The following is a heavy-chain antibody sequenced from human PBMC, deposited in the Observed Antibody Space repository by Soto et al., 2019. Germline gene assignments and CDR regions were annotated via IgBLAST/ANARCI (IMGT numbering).Heavy chain of an antibody. V-gene: IGHV6-1*01. D-gene: IGHD2-2*01. CDR2: TYYRSKWYN. J-gene: IGHJ6*02. Sequence: SQTLSLTCAISGDSVSSNSAAWNWIRQSPSRGLEWLGRTYYRSKWYNDYAVSVKSRITIHPDTSKNQLSLQLNSVTPEDTAVYYCAKDIVVVPAAIYYYYYGMDVWCQGTTVTVSS. CDR3: AKDIVVVPAAIYYYYYGMDV. CDR1: GDSVSSNSAA.